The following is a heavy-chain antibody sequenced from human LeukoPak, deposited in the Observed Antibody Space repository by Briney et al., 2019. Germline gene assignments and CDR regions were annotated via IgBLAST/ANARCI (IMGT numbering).Heavy chain of an antibody. Sequence: GGSLRLSCAASGFTFSSYAMSWVRQAPGKGLEWVSAISGSGGSTYYADSVKGRFTISRDNAKNSLYLQMNSLRDEDTAVYYCARGGPVLLWFGELLGYYFDYWGQGTLVTVSS. CDR1: GFTFSSYA. D-gene: IGHD3-10*01. CDR3: ARGGPVLLWFGELLGYYFDY. CDR2: ISGSGGST. J-gene: IGHJ4*02. V-gene: IGHV3-23*01.